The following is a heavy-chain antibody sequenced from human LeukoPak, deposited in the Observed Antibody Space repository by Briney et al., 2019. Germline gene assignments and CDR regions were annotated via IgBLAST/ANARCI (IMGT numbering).Heavy chain of an antibody. CDR1: GYRFTTYW. D-gene: IGHD3/OR15-3a*01. CDR3: ARLQDL. CDR2: IDPSTSYT. V-gene: IGHV5-10-1*01. J-gene: IGHJ4*02. Sequence: GESLKISCQVSGYRFTTYWITWVRQMPGKGLEWMGRIDPSTSYTKYSPSFQGHITITADKSINTAYLQWSSLKASDTAMYYCARLQDLWGQGTLVTVSS.